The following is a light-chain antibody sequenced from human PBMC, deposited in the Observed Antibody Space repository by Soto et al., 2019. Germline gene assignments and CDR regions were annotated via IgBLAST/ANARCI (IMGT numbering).Light chain of an antibody. CDR1: QSVSSSS. CDR3: HQYYTLPLA. CDR2: GAS. V-gene: IGKV3-20*01. J-gene: IGKJ4*01. Sequence: EIVLTQSPGTLSLSPGERATLACRASQSVSSSSLAWYQQKPGQAPSLLMYGASRRATGIPDRFSGSGSGPGFTLIISRLEPEDFAVYYCHQYYTLPLAFGGGTKVDIK.